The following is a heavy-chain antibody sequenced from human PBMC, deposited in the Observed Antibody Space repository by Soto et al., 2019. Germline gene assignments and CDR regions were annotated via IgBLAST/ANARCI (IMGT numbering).Heavy chain of an antibody. V-gene: IGHV1-69*13. J-gene: IGHJ6*02. Sequence: GASVKVSCKASGGTFSSYAISWVRQAPGQGLEWLGGIIPIFGTANYAQKFQGRVTITADESTSTAYMELSSLRSEDTAVYYCARDSASRDGYQYYYYYGMDGWGQGTTVTVSS. CDR3: ARDSASRDGYQYYYYYGMDG. CDR1: GGTFSSYA. D-gene: IGHD3-10*01. CDR2: IIPIFGTA.